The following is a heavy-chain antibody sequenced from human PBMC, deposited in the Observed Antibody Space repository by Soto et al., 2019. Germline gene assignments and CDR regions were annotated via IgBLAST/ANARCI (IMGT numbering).Heavy chain of an antibody. J-gene: IGHJ4*02. Sequence: GGSLRLSCATSGFTVSNYAMSWVRQAPGKGLEWVSGISGSGGSSYYADSVKGRFTISRDNSKNTLNLQMDGLRAEDTAVYYCAKKSTDSSGYSDYWGQGTVVTVSS. D-gene: IGHD2-2*01. CDR1: GFTVSNYA. CDR2: ISGSGGSS. CDR3: AKKSTDSSGYSDY. V-gene: IGHV3-23*01.